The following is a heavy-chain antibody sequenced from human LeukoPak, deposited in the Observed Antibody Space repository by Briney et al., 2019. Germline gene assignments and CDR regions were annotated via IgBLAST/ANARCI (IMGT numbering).Heavy chain of an antibody. CDR2: ISPENGNT. V-gene: IGHV1-18*01. CDR3: ARDGLGRASTPRY. J-gene: IGHJ4*02. Sequence: ASVKVSCKASGYTFTYYALTWVRQAPGRGLEGMGWISPENGNTNYAQKFQGRVSMTTDTSTDTAYMELRSLNSDDTAVYYCARDGLGRASTPRYWGQGTLVTVSS. CDR1: GYTFTYYA. D-gene: IGHD1-26*01.